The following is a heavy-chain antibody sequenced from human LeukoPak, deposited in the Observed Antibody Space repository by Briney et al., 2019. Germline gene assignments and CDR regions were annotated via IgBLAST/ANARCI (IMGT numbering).Heavy chain of an antibody. CDR1: GFTFGDYA. V-gene: IGHV3-49*04. CDR2: IRSKAYGGTT. J-gene: IGHJ6*03. Sequence: GGSLRLSCTASGFTFGDYAMSWVRQAPGKGLEWVGFIRSKAYGGTTEYAASVKGRFTISRDDSKSIAYLQMNSLKTEDTAVYYCTRDPLPPYSSSWYVSYYYYMDVWGKGTTVTVSS. D-gene: IGHD6-13*01. CDR3: TRDPLPPYSSSWYVSYYYYMDV.